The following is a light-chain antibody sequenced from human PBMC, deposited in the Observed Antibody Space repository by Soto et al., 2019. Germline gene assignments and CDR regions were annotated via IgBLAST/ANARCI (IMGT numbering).Light chain of an antibody. CDR1: QSVSSN. CDR3: QQYQKWPLT. CDR2: GAS. Sequence: EIVMTQSPATLSVSPGERVTLSCRASQSVSSNLAWYQHKPGQAPRLLIYGASIRATGVPAKFSGSGSGTDSTLTISSLQSEDFADYYWQQYQKWPLTFGGGTKAEIK. J-gene: IGKJ4*01. V-gene: IGKV3-15*01.